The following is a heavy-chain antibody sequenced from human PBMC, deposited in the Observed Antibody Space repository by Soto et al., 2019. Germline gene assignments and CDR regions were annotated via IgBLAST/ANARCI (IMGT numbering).Heavy chain of an antibody. CDR3: ARGRVLVRGYYYYGMDV. CDR2: INHSGST. V-gene: IGHV4-34*01. CDR1: GGSFSGYY. D-gene: IGHD6-6*01. J-gene: IGHJ6*02. Sequence: SETLSLTCAVYGGSFSGYYWSRIRQPPGKGLEWIGEINHSGSTNYNPSLKSRVTISVDTSKNQFSLKLSSVTAADTAVYYCARGRVLVRGYYYYGMDVWGQGTTVAVSS.